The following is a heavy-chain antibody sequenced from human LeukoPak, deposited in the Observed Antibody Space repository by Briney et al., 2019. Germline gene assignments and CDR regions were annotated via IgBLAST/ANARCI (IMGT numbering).Heavy chain of an antibody. Sequence: GESLKISCKGSGYSFTSYWIGWVRQMPGKGLEWMGIIYPGDSDTRYSPSFQGQVTISADKSIGTAYLQWSSLKASDTAMCYCARRPLDSSGYDAFDIWGQGTMVTVSS. CDR3: ARRPLDSSGYDAFDI. D-gene: IGHD3-22*01. V-gene: IGHV5-51*01. CDR2: IYPGDSDT. J-gene: IGHJ3*02. CDR1: GYSFTSYW.